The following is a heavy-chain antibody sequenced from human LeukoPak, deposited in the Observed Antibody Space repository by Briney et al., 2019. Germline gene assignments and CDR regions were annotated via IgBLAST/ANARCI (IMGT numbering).Heavy chain of an antibody. J-gene: IGHJ4*02. CDR1: GYTFTGYY. Sequence: ASVKVSCKASGYTFTGYYMHWVRQAPGQGLEWMGWINPNSGGTNYAQKFQGRVTMTEDTSTDTACMELSSLRSEDTAVYYCATDHDSSGYYLFDYWGQGTLVTVSS. D-gene: IGHD3-22*01. CDR2: INPNSGGT. V-gene: IGHV1-2*02. CDR3: ATDHDSSGYYLFDY.